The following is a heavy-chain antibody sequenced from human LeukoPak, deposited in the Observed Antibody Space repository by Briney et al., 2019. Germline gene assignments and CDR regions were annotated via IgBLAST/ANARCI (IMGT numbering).Heavy chain of an antibody. Sequence: SETLSLTCTVSGGSISSSSYYWGWIRQPPGKGLEWIGSIYYSGSTNYNPSLKSRVTISVDTSKNQFSLKLSSVTAADTAVYYCARGGERITMVRGVTGEFDPWGQGTLVTVSS. CDR2: IYYSGST. CDR1: GGSISSSSYY. V-gene: IGHV4-39*07. J-gene: IGHJ5*02. CDR3: ARGGERITMVRGVTGEFDP. D-gene: IGHD3-10*01.